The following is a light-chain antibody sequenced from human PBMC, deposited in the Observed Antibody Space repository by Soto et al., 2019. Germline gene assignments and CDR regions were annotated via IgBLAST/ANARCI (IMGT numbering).Light chain of an antibody. CDR3: MQTRQLPVT. V-gene: IGKV2D-29*01. CDR2: EVS. Sequence: DIVMTQTPRSLSVTPGQPASISCKSSQSLLHSDGKTHLYWYLQRPGQAPHLLIYEVSHRFSGVPDRFSGSGSGTDFTLTVSRVETEDVGVYYCMQTRQLPVTFGQGTKVDIK. CDR1: QSLLHSDGKTH. J-gene: IGKJ1*01.